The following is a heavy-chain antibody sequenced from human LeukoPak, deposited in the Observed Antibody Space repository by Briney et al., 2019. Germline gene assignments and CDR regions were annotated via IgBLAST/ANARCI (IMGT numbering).Heavy chain of an antibody. D-gene: IGHD5-24*01. J-gene: IGHJ4*02. CDR3: ARDLELGY. Sequence: TASETPSLTCTVSGGSISGYYWSWIRQPPGKGLEWIGLIHYSGSTNYNPSLKSRVTISVDTSKNQFSLKLSSVTAADTAVYYCARDLELGYWGQGTLVTVSS. CDR2: IHYSGST. CDR1: GGSISGYY. V-gene: IGHV4-59*01.